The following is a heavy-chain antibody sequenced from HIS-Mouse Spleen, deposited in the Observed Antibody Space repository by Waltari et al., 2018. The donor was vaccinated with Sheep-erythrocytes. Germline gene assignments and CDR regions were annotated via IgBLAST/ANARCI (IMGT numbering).Heavy chain of an antibody. CDR3: AREINLNWNYWWFDP. CDR1: GGSISSSSYY. V-gene: IGHV4-39*07. J-gene: IGHJ5*02. D-gene: IGHD1-7*01. Sequence: QLQLQESGPGLVKPSETLSLTCTVSGGSISSSSYYWGWIRQPPGKGLEWIGSIYYSGSTYYNPSLKSRVTISVDTSKNQFSLKLSSVTAADTAVYYCAREINLNWNYWWFDPWGQGTLVTVSS. CDR2: IYYSGST.